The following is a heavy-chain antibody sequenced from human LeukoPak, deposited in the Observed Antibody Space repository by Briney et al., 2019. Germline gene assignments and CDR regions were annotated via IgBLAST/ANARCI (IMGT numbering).Heavy chain of an antibody. D-gene: IGHD6-19*01. Sequence: ASVKVSCKASGYTFTSYGISWVRQAPGQGLEWMGWISAYNGNTNYAQKFQGRVTMTRDTSTSTVYMELSSLRSEDTAVYYCARALYSSGWYPFDYWGQGTLVTVSS. CDR3: ARALYSSGWYPFDY. J-gene: IGHJ4*02. CDR2: ISAYNGNT. V-gene: IGHV1-18*01. CDR1: GYTFTSYG.